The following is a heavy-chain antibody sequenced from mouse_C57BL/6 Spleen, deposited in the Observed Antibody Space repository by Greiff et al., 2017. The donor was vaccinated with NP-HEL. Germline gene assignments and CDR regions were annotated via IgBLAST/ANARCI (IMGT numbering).Heavy chain of an antibody. CDR1: GYAFSSSW. CDR2: IYPGDGDT. CDR3: ARRDLYYYGSSYGYYAMDY. J-gene: IGHJ4*01. D-gene: IGHD1-1*01. Sequence: QVQLKQSGPELVKPGASVKISCKASGYAFSSSWMNWVKQRPGKGLEWIGRIYPGDGDTNYNGKFKGKATLTADKSSSTAYMQLSSLTSEDSAVYFGARRDLYYYGSSYGYYAMDYWGQGTSVTVSS. V-gene: IGHV1-82*01.